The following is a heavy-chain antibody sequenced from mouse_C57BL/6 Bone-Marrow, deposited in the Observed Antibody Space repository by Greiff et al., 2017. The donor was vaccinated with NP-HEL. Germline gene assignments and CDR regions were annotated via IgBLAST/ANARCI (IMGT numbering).Heavy chain of an antibody. J-gene: IGHJ4*01. V-gene: IGHV5-12*01. Sequence: EVKVVESGGGLVQPGGSLKLSCAASGFTFSDYYMYWVRQTPEKRLEWVAYISNGGGSTYYPDTVKGRFTISRDNAKNTLYLQMSRLKSEDTAMYYCARRGDYDVSYAMDYWGQGTSVTVSS. D-gene: IGHD2-4*01. CDR3: ARRGDYDVSYAMDY. CDR2: ISNGGGST. CDR1: GFTFSDYY.